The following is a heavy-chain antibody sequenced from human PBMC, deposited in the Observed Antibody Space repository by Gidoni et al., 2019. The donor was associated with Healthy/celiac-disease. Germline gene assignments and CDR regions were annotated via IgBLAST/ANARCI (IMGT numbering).Heavy chain of an antibody. J-gene: IGHJ4*02. CDR3: AREMYYYGSGSPFDY. D-gene: IGHD3-10*01. V-gene: IGHV3-30*04. CDR1: GCTFSSYA. Sequence: QVQLVESGGGVVQPGRSLRLSCAAPGCTFSSYAMHVVRQAPGKGLEWVAVISYDGSNKYYADSVKGRFTISRDNSKNTLYLQMNSLRAEDTAVYYCAREMYYYGSGSPFDYWGQGTLVTVSS. CDR2: ISYDGSNK.